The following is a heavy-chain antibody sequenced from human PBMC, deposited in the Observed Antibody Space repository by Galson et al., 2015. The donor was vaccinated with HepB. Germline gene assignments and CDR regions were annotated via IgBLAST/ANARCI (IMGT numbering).Heavy chain of an antibody. CDR3: ARGWNYYDSSGYYWDYYYYYYMDV. CDR2: MNPNSGNT. Sequence: SVKVSCKASGYTFTSYDINWVRQATGQGLEWMGWMNPNSGNTGYAQKFQGRVTMTRNTSISTAYMELSSLRSEDTAVYYCARGWNYYDSSGYYWDYYYYYYMDVWGKGTTVTVSS. CDR1: GYTFTSYD. J-gene: IGHJ6*03. V-gene: IGHV1-8*01. D-gene: IGHD3-22*01.